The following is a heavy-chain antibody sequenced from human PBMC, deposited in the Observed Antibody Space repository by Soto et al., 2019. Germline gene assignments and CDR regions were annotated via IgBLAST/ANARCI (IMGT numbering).Heavy chain of an antibody. CDR1: VDFMNSADDS. Sequence: PSETLSLAGAVSVDFMNSADDSWAWILQPPGKGLEWIGYIHHSGNTYSNPALRSRLTMSVDRSKNQFSLKLTSVTATDTAIYYCARQVVVTSYYFDYWGPGTLVTVSS. D-gene: IGHD3-22*01. CDR3: ARQVVVTSYYFDY. J-gene: IGHJ4*02. CDR2: IHHSGNT. V-gene: IGHV4-30-2*01.